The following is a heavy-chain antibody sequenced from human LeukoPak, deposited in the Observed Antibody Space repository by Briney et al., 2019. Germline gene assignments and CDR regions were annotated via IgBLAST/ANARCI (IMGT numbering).Heavy chain of an antibody. CDR3: ARRGHGYGSPFDY. J-gene: IGHJ4*02. V-gene: IGHV3-66*04. CDR2: IYPNGNT. D-gene: IGHD5-18*01. CDR1: GFTVSSNY. Sequence: GGSLRFSCAASGFTVSSNYMNWIRQAPGKGLEWVSMIYPNGNTFYTDSVKGRFTISRDNSKNTLDLRMSSLRAEDTAVYYCARRGHGYGSPFDYWGQGTLVTVSS.